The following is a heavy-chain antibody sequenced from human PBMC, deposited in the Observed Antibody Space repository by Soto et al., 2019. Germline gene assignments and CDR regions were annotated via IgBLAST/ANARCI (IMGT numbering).Heavy chain of an antibody. Sequence: KPSETLSLTCGVSGGTIRSPDWWTWVRQPPGKGLEGIGEIFQSGSTNYTPSLESRVTISMDKSKNQFSLTLTSVTAADTAVYFCARGRGRYSSGWSWFDPWGQGILVTVSS. D-gene: IGHD6-19*01. CDR2: IFQSGST. J-gene: IGHJ5*02. CDR3: ARGRGRYSSGWSWFDP. CDR1: GGTIRSPDW. V-gene: IGHV4-4*02.